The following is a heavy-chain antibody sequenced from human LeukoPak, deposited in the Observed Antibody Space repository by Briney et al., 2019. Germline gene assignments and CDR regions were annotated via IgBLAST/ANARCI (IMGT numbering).Heavy chain of an antibody. CDR2: IDWDDDK. CDR1: GFSLSTSGMC. V-gene: IGHV2-70*01. D-gene: IGHD3-22*01. J-gene: IGHJ4*02. Sequence: SGPTLVNPTQTLTLICTFSGFSLSTSGMCVSWIRQPPGKALGWLALIDWDDDKYYSTSLKTRLTISRDTSKNQVVLTMTNMDPVDTATYYCARIRRDYDSSGYYYLTDYWGQGTLVTVSS. CDR3: ARIRRDYDSSGYYYLTDY.